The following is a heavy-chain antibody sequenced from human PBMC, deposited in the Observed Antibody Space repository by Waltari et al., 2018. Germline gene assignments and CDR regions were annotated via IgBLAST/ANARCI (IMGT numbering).Heavy chain of an antibody. J-gene: IGHJ4*02. CDR2: IYYSGST. D-gene: IGHD6-19*01. V-gene: IGHV4-59*01. CDR1: GGSISSYY. CDR3: ARESYSSGWLSH. Sequence: QVQLQESGPGLVKPSETLSLTCTVSGGSISSYYWRWIRQPPGKGLEWIGYIYYSGSTNYNPSLKSRVTISVDTSKNQFSLKLSSVTAADTAVYYCARESYSSGWLSHWGQGTLVTVSS.